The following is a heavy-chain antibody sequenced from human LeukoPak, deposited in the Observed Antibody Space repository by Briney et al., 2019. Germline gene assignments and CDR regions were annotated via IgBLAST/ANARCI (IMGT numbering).Heavy chain of an antibody. CDR2: ISAYNGNT. J-gene: IGHJ6*02. CDR3: ARDRDTTMGSAYYYYYGMDV. CDR1: GYTFTSYG. V-gene: IGHV1-18*01. Sequence: GASVKVSCKASGYTFTSYGISWVRQAPGQGREWMGWISAYNGNTNSAQKLQGRVTMTTDTSTSTAYMELRSLRSDDTAVYYCARDRDTTMGSAYYYYYGMDVWGQGTTVTVSS. D-gene: IGHD5-18*01.